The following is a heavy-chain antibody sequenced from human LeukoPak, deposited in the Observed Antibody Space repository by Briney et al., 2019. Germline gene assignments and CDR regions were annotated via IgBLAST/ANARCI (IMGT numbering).Heavy chain of an antibody. CDR1: GLTFTRYS. Sequence: PGGSLRLSCAAPGLTFTRYSMNWVRQAPGKGLEWVSSISGYSDYIFYADSVKGRFTISRDNAKNSLYLQMNSLRAEDTAVYYCARAFDPWGQGTLVTVSS. CDR3: ARAFDP. CDR2: ISGYSDYI. J-gene: IGHJ5*02. V-gene: IGHV3-21*01.